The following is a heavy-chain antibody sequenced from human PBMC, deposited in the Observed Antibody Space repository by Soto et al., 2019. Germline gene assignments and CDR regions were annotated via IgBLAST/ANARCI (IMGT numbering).Heavy chain of an antibody. V-gene: IGHV5-10-1*01. J-gene: IGHJ6*02. CDR3: ARRGYDFWSGLDV. Sequence: PGESLKISCKGSGYNFTSYWIIWVRQMHGKGLEWMGNIDPTDSFTNYSPSFQGHVTISTDKSMSTAYLQWGTLKASDTAMYYCARRGYDFWSGLDVWGQGTTVTVSS. CDR2: IDPTDSFT. CDR1: GYNFTSYW. D-gene: IGHD3-3*01.